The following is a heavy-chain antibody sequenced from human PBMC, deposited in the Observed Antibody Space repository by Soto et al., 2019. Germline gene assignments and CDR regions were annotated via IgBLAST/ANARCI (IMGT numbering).Heavy chain of an antibody. J-gene: IGHJ6*02. CDR2: ISYSGST. CDR1: GCSISSYY. D-gene: IGHD4-4*01. Sequence: SETLSLTCTFSGCSISSYYWILIRQPPGKGLEWIGYISYSGSTNYNPSLKSRVTISVDTSTNQFSLKLSSVTASDTAVYYCAREAGSNYYYFYALDVWGQGTTVTVSS. CDR3: AREAGSNYYYFYALDV. V-gene: IGHV4-59*01.